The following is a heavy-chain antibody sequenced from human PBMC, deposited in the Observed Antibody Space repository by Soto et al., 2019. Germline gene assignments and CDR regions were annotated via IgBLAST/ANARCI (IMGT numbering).Heavy chain of an antibody. D-gene: IGHD4-4*01. V-gene: IGHV3-30*03. CDR1: GFTLTNYD. Sequence: GGSLRLSCAASGFTLTNYDMHWVRQAPGKGLEWMALILHDGSAEYYADSVKGRFTISRDNSKNTLYLQMNSLRAEDTAVYYCARSRDGYSFYFYYGMDGWGQGTTVTVSS. CDR3: ARSRDGYSFYFYYGMDG. CDR2: ILHDGSAE. J-gene: IGHJ6*02.